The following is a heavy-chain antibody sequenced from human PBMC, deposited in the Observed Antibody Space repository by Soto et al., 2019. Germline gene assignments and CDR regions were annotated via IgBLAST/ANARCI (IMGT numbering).Heavy chain of an antibody. CDR2: IYYSGST. CDR1: GGSISSGGYY. D-gene: IGHD3-16*01. Sequence: SETLSLTCTVSGGSISSGGYYWSWIRQHPGKGLEWIGYIYYSGSTYYNPSLKSRVTISVDTSKNQFSLKLSSVTAADTAVYYCARGGGNYYGMDVWGQGTTVTVSS. J-gene: IGHJ6*02. V-gene: IGHV4-31*03. CDR3: ARGGGNYYGMDV.